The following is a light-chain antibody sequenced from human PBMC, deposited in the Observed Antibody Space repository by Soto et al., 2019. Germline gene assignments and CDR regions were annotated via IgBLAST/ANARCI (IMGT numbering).Light chain of an antibody. J-gene: IGKJ1*01. Sequence: EIVLTQSPGTLSLSPGERATLSCRACQGVSSSYLAWYQQKPGQAPRLLIDGASSRATGIPARVSGSGSGTDFTITISTLKFEDFAVYYYQQYGSSPWTFGQGTKVEIK. V-gene: IGKV3-20*01. CDR2: GAS. CDR3: QQYGSSPWT. CDR1: QGVSSSY.